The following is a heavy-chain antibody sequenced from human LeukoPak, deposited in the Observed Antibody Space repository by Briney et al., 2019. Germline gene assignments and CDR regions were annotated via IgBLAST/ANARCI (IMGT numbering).Heavy chain of an antibody. V-gene: IGHV4-59*01. CDR2: IYYSGST. Sequence: TSETLSLTCTVSGGSISSYYWGRIRPPPGKGRGWVGYIYYSGSTNYNPSLKSRVTISVDTSKNQFSLKLSSVTAADTAVYYCARVYCGGDCYLAGAFDIWGQGTMVTVSS. CDR3: ARVYCGGDCYLAGAFDI. CDR1: GGSISSYY. D-gene: IGHD2-21*02. J-gene: IGHJ3*02.